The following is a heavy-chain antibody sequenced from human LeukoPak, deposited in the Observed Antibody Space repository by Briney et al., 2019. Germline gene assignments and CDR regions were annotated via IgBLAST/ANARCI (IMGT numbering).Heavy chain of an antibody. V-gene: IGHV1-8*01. Sequence: GASVKVPCKSSGYTFTSYDINWVRQAPGQGLEWVGWMNPKNGNTGYAQKFQGRVTMTRSTSINASYMELISLRSEDTAVYYCARGPPERSSSDYWGQGTLVTVSS. J-gene: IGHJ4*02. CDR3: ARGPPERSSSDY. D-gene: IGHD6-13*01. CDR1: GYTFTSYD. CDR2: MNPKNGNT.